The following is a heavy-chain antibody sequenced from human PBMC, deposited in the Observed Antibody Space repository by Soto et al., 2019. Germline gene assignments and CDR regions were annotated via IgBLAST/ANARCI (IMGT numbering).Heavy chain of an antibody. CDR2: IYYSGIT. Sequence: SETLSLTCTVSGGSISSYYWSWIRQPPGKGLEWIGYIYYSGITNYNPSLKSRVTISIDTSKNQFSLKLSSVTAADTAVYYCARYKSNYYYGMDVWGQGTTVTVSS. D-gene: IGHD1-20*01. J-gene: IGHJ6*02. CDR3: ARYKSNYYYGMDV. V-gene: IGHV4-59*01. CDR1: GGSISSYY.